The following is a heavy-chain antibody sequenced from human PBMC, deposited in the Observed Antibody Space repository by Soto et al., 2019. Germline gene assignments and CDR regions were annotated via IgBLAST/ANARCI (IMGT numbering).Heavy chain of an antibody. CDR2: IYYVGST. Sequence: PSETLSLTCTVSGGSINNYYWSWIRQPPGKGLEFIGYIYYVGSTTYNPSLKSRVTISVDTSKNQFSLQLRSVTAADTAVYYCGRLGGYYLALDSWGQGTRVTVSS. D-gene: IGHD3-22*01. CDR3: GRLGGYYLALDS. J-gene: IGHJ4*02. CDR1: GGSINNYY. V-gene: IGHV4-59*08.